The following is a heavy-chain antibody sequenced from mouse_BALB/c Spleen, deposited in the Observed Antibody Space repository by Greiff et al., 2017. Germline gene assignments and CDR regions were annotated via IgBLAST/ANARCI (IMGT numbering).Heavy chain of an antibody. CDR3: ARDDYGYGYAMDY. D-gene: IGHD2-2*01. CDR1: GYSITSGYY. Sequence: LKESGPGLVKPSQSLSLTCSVTGYSITSGYYWNWIRQFPGNKLEWMGYISYDGSNNYNPSLKNRISITRDTSKNQFFLKLNSVTTEDTATYYCARDDYGYGYAMDYWGQGTSVTVSS. J-gene: IGHJ4*01. CDR2: ISYDGSN. V-gene: IGHV3-6*02.